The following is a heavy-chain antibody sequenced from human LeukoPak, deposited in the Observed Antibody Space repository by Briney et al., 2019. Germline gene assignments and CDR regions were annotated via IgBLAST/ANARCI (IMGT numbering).Heavy chain of an antibody. Sequence: KRGESLKISCQGSGSSFTSYWTGWVRQLPGKGLERMGIIYPGDSDTRYSPSFQGQVTISADKSISTAYLQWSSLKASDTAMYYCARHVESYDILTGTSRYYGMDVWGQGTTVTVSS. D-gene: IGHD3-9*01. J-gene: IGHJ6*02. CDR3: ARHVESYDILTGTSRYYGMDV. V-gene: IGHV5-51*01. CDR2: IYPGDSDT. CDR1: GSSFTSYW.